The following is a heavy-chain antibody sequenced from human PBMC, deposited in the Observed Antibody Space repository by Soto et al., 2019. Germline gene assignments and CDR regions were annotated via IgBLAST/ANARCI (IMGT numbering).Heavy chain of an antibody. Sequence: ASVKVSCKASGYTFTSYYMHWVRQAPGQGLEWMGIINPSGGSTSYAQKFQGRVTMTRDTSTSTVYMELSSLRSEDTAVYYCARDLERVGYYYDSSGYYYPTDYYYYGMDVWGQGTTVTVSS. CDR1: GYTFTSYY. V-gene: IGHV1-46*01. CDR2: INPSGGST. D-gene: IGHD3-22*01. J-gene: IGHJ6*02. CDR3: ARDLERVGYYYDSSGYYYPTDYYYYGMDV.